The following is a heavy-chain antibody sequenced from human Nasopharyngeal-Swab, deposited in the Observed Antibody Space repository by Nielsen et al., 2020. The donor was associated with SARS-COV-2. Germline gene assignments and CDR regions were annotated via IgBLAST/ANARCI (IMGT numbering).Heavy chain of an antibody. CDR2: IKQDGSEK. CDR3: ARDNSGGTSVGFDP. Sequence: GGSLRLSYAASGFTFSSFWMNWVRQAPGKGLEWVANIKQDGSEKYYVDSVKGRFTISRDNAKNSLYLQMNSLRAEDTAVYYCARDNSGGTSVGFDPWGQGTLVTVSS. D-gene: IGHD2-15*01. V-gene: IGHV3-7*01. J-gene: IGHJ5*02. CDR1: GFTFSSFW.